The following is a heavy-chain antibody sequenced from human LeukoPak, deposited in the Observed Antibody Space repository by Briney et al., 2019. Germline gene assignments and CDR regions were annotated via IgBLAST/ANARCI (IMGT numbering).Heavy chain of an antibody. D-gene: IGHD1-26*01. J-gene: IGHJ4*02. Sequence: PSETLSLTCTVSGSSISSSSYYWGWIRQPPGKGLEWIGSIYYSGSTYYNPSLKSRVTISVDASKNQFSLKLSSVTAADTAVYYCARDRSGSHDYWGQGTLVTVSS. V-gene: IGHV4-39*07. CDR2: IYYSGST. CDR1: GSSISSSSYY. CDR3: ARDRSGSHDY.